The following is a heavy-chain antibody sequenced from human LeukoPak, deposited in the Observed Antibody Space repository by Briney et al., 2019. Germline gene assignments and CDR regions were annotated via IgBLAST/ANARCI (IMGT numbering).Heavy chain of an antibody. CDR2: IYPGDSGT. D-gene: IGHD3-22*01. CDR3: ARVGPNYYDSSGHALDY. J-gene: IGHJ4*02. V-gene: IGHV5-51*01. CDR1: GYSFTSYW. Sequence: GESLKISCKGSGYSFTSYWIGWVRQMPGKGLEWMGIIYPGDSGTRYSPSFQGQVTISADKSISTAYLQWSSLKASDTAMYYCARVGPNYYDSSGHALDYWGQGTLVTVSS.